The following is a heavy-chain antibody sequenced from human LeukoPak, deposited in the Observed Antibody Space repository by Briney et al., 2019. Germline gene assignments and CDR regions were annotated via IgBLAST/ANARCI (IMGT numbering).Heavy chain of an antibody. D-gene: IGHD3-10*02. J-gene: IGHJ6*04. CDR2: ISSSSSTI. Sequence: PGGSLRLSCAASEFTFSSYSMNWVRQAPGKGLEWVSYISSSSSTIYYADSMKGRFTISRDNAKNSLYLQMNSLRAEDTAVYYCAELGITMIGGVWGKGTTVTISS. CDR3: AELGITMIGGV. V-gene: IGHV3-48*04. CDR1: EFTFSSYS.